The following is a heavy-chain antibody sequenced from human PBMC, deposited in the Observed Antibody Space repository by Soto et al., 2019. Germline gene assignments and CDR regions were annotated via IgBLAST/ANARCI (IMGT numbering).Heavy chain of an antibody. CDR1: GYTFTGYY. CDR2: INPNSGGT. V-gene: IGHV1-2*02. J-gene: IGHJ6*02. Sequence: ASVKVSCKASGYTFTGYYMHWVRQAPGQGLEWMGWINPNSGGTNYAQKFQGRVTMTRDTSISTAYMELSRLRSDDTAVYYCAGESEQLAQYYYYGMDVCGPGTTGTVSS. CDR3: AGESEQLAQYYYYGMDV. D-gene: IGHD6-6*01.